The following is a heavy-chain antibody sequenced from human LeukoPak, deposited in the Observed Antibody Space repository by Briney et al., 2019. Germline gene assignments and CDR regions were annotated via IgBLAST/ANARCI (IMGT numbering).Heavy chain of an antibody. CDR1: GFTFSSYW. Sequence: PGGSLRLSCAASGFTFSSYWMSWVRQAPGKGLEWVANIKRDESEKYYVDSVKGRFTISRDNAKNSLYLQMNSLRAEDAAVYFCARGSRNWGYDAFDIWGQGTMVTVSS. J-gene: IGHJ3*02. CDR3: ARGSRNWGYDAFDI. V-gene: IGHV3-7*01. CDR2: IKRDESEK. D-gene: IGHD7-27*01.